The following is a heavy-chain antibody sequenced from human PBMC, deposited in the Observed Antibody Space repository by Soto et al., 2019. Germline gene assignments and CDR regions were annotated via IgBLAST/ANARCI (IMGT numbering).Heavy chain of an antibody. D-gene: IGHD2-2*01. V-gene: IGHV3-23*01. Sequence: EVQLLESGGGLVQPGGCLRLSCAASGFTFSSYALSWVRQAPGKGLEWVSTISGSGGGTHYADSVKGRFTISRDNSKNTLYLQMNSLRAEDTAVYYCATYQLPYRYFDYWGQGTLVTVSS. CDR2: ISGSGGGT. CDR3: ATYQLPYRYFDY. J-gene: IGHJ4*02. CDR1: GFTFSSYA.